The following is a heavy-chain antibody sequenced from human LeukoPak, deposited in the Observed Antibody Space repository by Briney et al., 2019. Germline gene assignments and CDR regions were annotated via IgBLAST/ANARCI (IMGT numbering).Heavy chain of an antibody. CDR3: AKVGAGGIAVAVNRVFDY. Sequence: PGGSLRLSCAASGFTFSSYAMSWVRQAPGKGLEWVSAISGSGGSTYYADSVRGRFTISRDNSKNTLYLQMNSLRAEDTAVYYCAKVGAGGIAVAVNRVFDYWGQGTLVTVSS. D-gene: IGHD6-19*01. CDR2: ISGSGGST. V-gene: IGHV3-23*01. J-gene: IGHJ4*02. CDR1: GFTFSSYA.